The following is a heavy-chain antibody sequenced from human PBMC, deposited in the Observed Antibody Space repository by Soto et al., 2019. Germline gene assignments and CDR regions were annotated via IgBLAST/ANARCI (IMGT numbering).Heavy chain of an antibody. J-gene: IGHJ6*02. CDR3: ARDNTNYYYGMDV. Sequence: GSLRPSCAASGFTFSSYEMNWVRQAPGKGLEWVSYISSSGSTIYYADSVKGRFTISRDNAKNSLYLQMNSLRAEDTAVYYCARDNTNYYYGMDVWGQGTTVTVSS. D-gene: IGHD3-3*01. CDR2: ISSSGSTI. CDR1: GFTFSSYE. V-gene: IGHV3-48*03.